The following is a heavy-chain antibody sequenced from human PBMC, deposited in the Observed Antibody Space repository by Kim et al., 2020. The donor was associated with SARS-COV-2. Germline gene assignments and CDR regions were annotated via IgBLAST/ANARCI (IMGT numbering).Heavy chain of an antibody. J-gene: IGHJ5*02. CDR2: IYYSGST. CDR3: AREGPYGSGRNWFDP. Sequence: SETLSLTCTVSGGSISSGGYYWSWIRQHPGKGLEWIGYIYYSGSTYYNPSLKSRVTISVDTSKNQFSLKLSSVTAADTAVYYCAREGPYGSGRNWFDPWGQGTLVTVSS. V-gene: IGHV4-31*03. CDR1: GGSISSGGYY. D-gene: IGHD3-10*01.